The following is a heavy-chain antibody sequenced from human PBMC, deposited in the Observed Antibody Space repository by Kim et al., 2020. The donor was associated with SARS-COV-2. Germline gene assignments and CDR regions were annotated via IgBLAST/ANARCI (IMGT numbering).Heavy chain of an antibody. Sequence: GGSLRRSCAASGFTVSSNYMSWVRQAPGKGLEWVSVIYSGGSTYYADSVKGRSTISRDNSKNTLYLQMNSLRAEDTAVYYCASSSSSWYSGYYGMDVWGQGTTVTVSS. V-gene: IGHV3-53*01. CDR1: GFTVSSNY. J-gene: IGHJ6*02. CDR2: IYSGGST. CDR3: ASSSSSWYSGYYGMDV. D-gene: IGHD6-13*01.